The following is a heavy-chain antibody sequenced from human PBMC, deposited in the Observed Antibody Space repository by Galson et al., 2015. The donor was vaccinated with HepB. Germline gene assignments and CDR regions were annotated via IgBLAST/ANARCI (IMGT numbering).Heavy chain of an antibody. CDR3: ARLAVAGVYFDY. D-gene: IGHD6-19*01. V-gene: IGHV1-18*04. J-gene: IGHJ4*02. Sequence: SVKGSCKASGYTFTSYGISWVRQAPGQGLEWMGWISAYNGNTNYAQKFQGRVTMTTDTSTSTAYMELRSLRSDDTAVYYCARLAVAGVYFDYWGQGTLVTVSS. CDR1: GYTFTSYG. CDR2: ISAYNGNT.